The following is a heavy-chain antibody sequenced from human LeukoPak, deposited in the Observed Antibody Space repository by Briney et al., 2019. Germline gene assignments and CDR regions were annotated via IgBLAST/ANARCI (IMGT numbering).Heavy chain of an antibody. CDR3: AKALGGDLDY. CDR1: GFTFSSYG. Sequence: SGGSLRLSCAASGFTFSSYGMHWVRQAPGKGLEWVAFIRYDGSNKYYADSVKGRFTISRDNSKNTLYLQMNSLRAEDAAVYYCAKALGGDLDYWGQGTLVTVSS. V-gene: IGHV3-30*02. D-gene: IGHD2-21*02. CDR2: IRYDGSNK. J-gene: IGHJ4*02.